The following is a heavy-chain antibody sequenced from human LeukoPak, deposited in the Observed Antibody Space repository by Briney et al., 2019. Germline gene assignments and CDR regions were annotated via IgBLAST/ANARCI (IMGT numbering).Heavy chain of an antibody. D-gene: IGHD6-6*01. J-gene: IGHJ4*02. CDR2: INPNSGGT. V-gene: IGHV1-2*02. CDR3: ARDLRIAARRYDFDY. Sequence: GASVKVSCKASGYTFTGYYMHWVRQAPGQGLEWMGCINPNSGGTNYARKFQGRVTMTRDTSISTAYMELSSLRSDDTAVYYCARDLRIAARRYDFDYWGQGTLVTVSS. CDR1: GYTFTGYY.